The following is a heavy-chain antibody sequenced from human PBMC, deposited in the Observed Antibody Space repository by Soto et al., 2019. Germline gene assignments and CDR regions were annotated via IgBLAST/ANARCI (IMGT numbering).Heavy chain of an antibody. Sequence: EVLLVETGGGLIQPGGSLRLSCAASGFTVSSNYMTWVRQAPGKGLEWVSAISGSGGSTYYADSVKGRFTISRDNSKNTLYLQMNSLRAEDTAVYYCAKVGYSSSSGAFDIWGQGTMVTVSS. CDR2: ISGSGGST. CDR1: GFTVSSNY. V-gene: IGHV3-23*04. D-gene: IGHD6-6*01. CDR3: AKVGYSSSSGAFDI. J-gene: IGHJ3*02.